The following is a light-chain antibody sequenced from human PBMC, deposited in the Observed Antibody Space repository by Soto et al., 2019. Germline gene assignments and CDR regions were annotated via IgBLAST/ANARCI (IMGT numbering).Light chain of an antibody. CDR3: QQSYSTPYT. CDR2: VAS. Sequence: DIQMTQSPSSLSASVGDRVTITCRASQSISSNLNWYQQKPGEAPKLLIYVASSLQSGVPSRFSGSESGTDYTLTISSLQPDDFATYYCQQSYSTPYTFGPGTKLEIK. V-gene: IGKV1-39*01. J-gene: IGKJ2*01. CDR1: QSISSN.